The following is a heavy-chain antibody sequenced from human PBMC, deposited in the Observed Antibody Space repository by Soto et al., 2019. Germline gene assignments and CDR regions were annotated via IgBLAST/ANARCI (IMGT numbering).Heavy chain of an antibody. CDR2: IIPIFDTT. J-gene: IGHJ4*02. Sequence: QLHLVQSGAEVKKPGSSLKVSCKASGGTFSNSGISWVRQAPGQGLEWMGGIIPIFDTTNYAQKLQRSITMIADESTNTVYMALSNLRSADTGVYYCARAPILVSVTLHENYFASWGQGTLVTVSS. D-gene: IGHD2-21*02. V-gene: IGHV1-69*01. CDR1: GGTFSNSG. CDR3: ARAPILVSVTLHENYFAS.